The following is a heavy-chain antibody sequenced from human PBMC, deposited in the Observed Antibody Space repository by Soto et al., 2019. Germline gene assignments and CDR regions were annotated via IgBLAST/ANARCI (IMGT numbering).Heavy chain of an antibody. Sequence: SETLSLTCSVSGVSFGSHFWSWIRQAPGKGPELVGYIYHTVNTNYNPALKSRVTISMDTSENQLSLQLSSVTAADTAVYYCARLQYTVVTALDIWGQGTMVTVSS. CDR1: GVSFGSHF. V-gene: IGHV4-59*11. CDR2: IYHTVNT. CDR3: ARLQYTVVTALDI. J-gene: IGHJ3*02. D-gene: IGHD2-15*01.